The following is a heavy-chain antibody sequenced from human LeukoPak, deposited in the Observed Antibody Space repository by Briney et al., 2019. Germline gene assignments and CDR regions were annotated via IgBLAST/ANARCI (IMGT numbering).Heavy chain of an antibody. CDR1: GGSISSYY. J-gene: IGHJ4*02. V-gene: IGHV4-59*01. D-gene: IGHD3-10*02. CDR2: IYYSGST. Sequence: PSETLSLTCTVSGGSISSYYWSWIRQPPGKGLEWIGYIYYSGSTNYNPSLKSRVTISVDTSKNQFSLKLSSVTAADTAVYYCARLLTRFGEYYFDYWGQGTLVTVSS. CDR3: ARLLTRFGEYYFDY.